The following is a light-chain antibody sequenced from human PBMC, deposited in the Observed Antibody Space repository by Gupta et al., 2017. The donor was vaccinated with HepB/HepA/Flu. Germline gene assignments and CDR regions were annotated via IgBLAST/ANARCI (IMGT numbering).Light chain of an antibody. J-gene: IGKJ4*01. CDR2: AAS. CDR1: QDISTY. CDR3: QQDDSLPLT. V-gene: IGKV1-33*01. Sequence: DIQMTQSPSSLSASFGDSVTITCQASQDISTYLNWYKQKPGKAPNLLIFAASNLETGVPSRFSGSGSRTDFTFTISSLQPDDIATYYCQQDDSLPLTFGGGTKVEIK.